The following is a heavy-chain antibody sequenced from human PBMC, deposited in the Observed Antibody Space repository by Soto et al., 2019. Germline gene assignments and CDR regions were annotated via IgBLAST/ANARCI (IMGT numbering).Heavy chain of an antibody. V-gene: IGHV4-39*01. CDR2: IYYSGST. CDR3: ARQLVLELRTDFDY. D-gene: IGHD1-7*01. Sequence: SETLSLTWTVSVGSISSSSYYWGWILQPPGKGLEWIGSIYYSGSTYYNPSLKSPVTISVDTSKNQFSLKLSSVTAADTAVYYCARQLVLELRTDFDYWGQGTLVTVSS. J-gene: IGHJ4*02. CDR1: VGSISSSSYY.